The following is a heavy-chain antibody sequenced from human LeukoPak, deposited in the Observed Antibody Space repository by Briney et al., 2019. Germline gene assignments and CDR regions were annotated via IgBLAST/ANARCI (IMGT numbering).Heavy chain of an antibody. Sequence: SQTLSLTCTVSGGSSSSGGYYWSWIHQHPGKGLEWIGYIYYSGSTYYNPSLKSRVTISVDTSKNQFSLKLSSVTAADTAVYYCARVRRHYDSSGYYPYYGMDVWGQGTTVTVSS. D-gene: IGHD3-22*01. CDR3: ARVRRHYDSSGYYPYYGMDV. CDR1: GGSSSSGGYY. J-gene: IGHJ6*02. V-gene: IGHV4-31*03. CDR2: IYYSGST.